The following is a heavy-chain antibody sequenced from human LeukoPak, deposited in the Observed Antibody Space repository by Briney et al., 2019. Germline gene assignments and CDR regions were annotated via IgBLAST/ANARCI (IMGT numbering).Heavy chain of an antibody. Sequence: PSETLSLTCTVSGGSISSYYWSWIRQPPGKGLKWIGYIYYSGSTSYSPSLRSRVTISVDTSKNQFSLKLSSVTAADTAVYYCARDQQVAPFDYWGQGTLVTVSS. CDR1: GGSISSYY. CDR3: ARDQQVAPFDY. D-gene: IGHD6-13*01. V-gene: IGHV4-59*01. CDR2: IYYSGST. J-gene: IGHJ4*02.